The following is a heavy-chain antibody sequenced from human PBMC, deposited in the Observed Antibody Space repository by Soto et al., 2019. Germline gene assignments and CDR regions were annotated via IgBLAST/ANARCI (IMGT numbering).Heavy chain of an antibody. CDR1: GFTFSSYW. Sequence: GGSLILSCAASGFTFSSYWMHWVRQAPGKGLVWVSRINSDGSSTSYADSVKGRFTISRDNAKNTLYLQMNSLRAEDTALYYCAKDILPLAYSYGFSDYWGQGTLVTVSS. CDR2: INSDGSST. D-gene: IGHD5-18*01. J-gene: IGHJ4*02. CDR3: AKDILPLAYSYGFSDY. V-gene: IGHV3-74*01.